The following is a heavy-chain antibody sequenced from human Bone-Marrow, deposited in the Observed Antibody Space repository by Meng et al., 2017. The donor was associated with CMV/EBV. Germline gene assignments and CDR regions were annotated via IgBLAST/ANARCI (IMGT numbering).Heavy chain of an antibody. V-gene: IGHV1-2*02. Sequence: ASVKVSCKASGYTFTGYYMHWVRQAPGQGLEWMGWINPNSGGTNYAQKFQGRVTMTRDTSISTAYMELSSLRSDDTAVYYCARDPIFVVVPANWFDPCVHGTLVTVSS. CDR1: GYTFTGYY. CDR3: ARDPIFVVVPANWFDP. CDR2: INPNSGGT. D-gene: IGHD3-3*01. J-gene: IGHJ5*02.